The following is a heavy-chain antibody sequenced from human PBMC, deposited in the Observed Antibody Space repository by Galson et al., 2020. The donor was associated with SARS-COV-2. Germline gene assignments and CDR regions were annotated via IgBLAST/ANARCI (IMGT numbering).Heavy chain of an antibody. CDR1: GFTFDDYG. V-gene: IGHV3-11*04. Sequence: GESLKISCAASGFTFDDYGMSWIRQAPGKGLEWVSYISSSGSTIYYADSVKGRFTISRDNAKNSLYLQMNSLRAEDTAVYYCARSVEKAAAVGYWGRGTLVTVSS. D-gene: IGHD6-13*01. CDR2: ISSSGSTI. CDR3: ARSVEKAAAVGY. J-gene: IGHJ4*02.